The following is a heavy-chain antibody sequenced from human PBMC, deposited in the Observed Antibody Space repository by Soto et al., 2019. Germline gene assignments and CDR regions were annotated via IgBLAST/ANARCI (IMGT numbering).Heavy chain of an antibody. D-gene: IGHD3-16*01. CDR2: IIPLFGTT. J-gene: IGHJ3*01. V-gene: IGHV1-69*18. Sequence: QVHLVQSGAEVRKPGSSVKVSCKTSGGTFSTYTIYWVRQAPGQGLEWMGRIIPLFGTTKYAQNFQARVTITAEESTSTTYMERSSLRAEDTAVYYCARRLDDRADEGFDVWGEGTAVTVSA. CDR1: GGTFSTYT. CDR3: ARRLDDRADEGFDV.